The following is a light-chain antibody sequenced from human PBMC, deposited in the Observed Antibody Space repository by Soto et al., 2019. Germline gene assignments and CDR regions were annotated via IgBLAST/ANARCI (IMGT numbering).Light chain of an antibody. J-gene: IGKJ3*01. V-gene: IGKV1-9*01. CDR2: AAS. Sequence: DIPLTQSPSFLSASVGDRVTITCRASQGISSYLAWYQQKPGKAPKLLIYAASTLQSGVPSRFSGSGSGTEFTLTISSLQPEDFATYYCQQLNSYPQITFGPGTKVDIK. CDR3: QQLNSYPQIT. CDR1: QGISSY.